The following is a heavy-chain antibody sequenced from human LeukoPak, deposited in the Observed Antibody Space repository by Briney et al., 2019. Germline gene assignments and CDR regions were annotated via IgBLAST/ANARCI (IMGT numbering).Heavy chain of an antibody. D-gene: IGHD3-9*01. CDR1: GFTFSSSS. V-gene: IGHV3-48*02. J-gene: IGHJ4*02. CDR3: ARVAYYILTGQYGYYFDD. Sequence: PGGSLRLSCAASGFTFSSSSMNWVRQAPGKGLEWVSYIWRSSSPTYYAQSVKGPFTLSRDNANKSLYMQMTSLRDEDTALYYCARVAYYILTGQYGYYFDDWGQGTLVTVSS. CDR2: IWRSSSPT.